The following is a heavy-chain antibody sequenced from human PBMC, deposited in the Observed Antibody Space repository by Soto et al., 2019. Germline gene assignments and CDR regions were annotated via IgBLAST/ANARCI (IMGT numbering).Heavy chain of an antibody. CDR3: ARENWNAYYHYYMDV. CDR1: GGSISSYY. D-gene: IGHD1-1*01. V-gene: IGHV4-59*01. CDR2: IYYSGST. J-gene: IGHJ6*03. Sequence: PSETLSLTCTVSGGSISSYYWSWIRQPPGKGLEWIGYIYYSGSTNYNPSLKSRVTISVDTSKNQFSLKLSSVTAADTAVYYCARENWNAYYHYYMDVWGKGTTVTVSS.